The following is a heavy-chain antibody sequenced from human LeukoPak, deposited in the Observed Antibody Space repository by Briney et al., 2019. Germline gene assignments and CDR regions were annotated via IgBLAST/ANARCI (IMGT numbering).Heavy chain of an antibody. Sequence: ASVKVSCKASGYTFINYGITWVRQAPGQGVEWMGWINTNTGNPTYAQGFTGRFVFSLDTSVSTAYLQISSLKAEDTAVYYCARVVAAKVTRENWFDPWGQGTLVTVSS. CDR1: GYTFINYG. CDR3: ARVVAAKVTRENWFDP. J-gene: IGHJ5*02. D-gene: IGHD2-15*01. CDR2: INTNTGNP. V-gene: IGHV7-4-1*02.